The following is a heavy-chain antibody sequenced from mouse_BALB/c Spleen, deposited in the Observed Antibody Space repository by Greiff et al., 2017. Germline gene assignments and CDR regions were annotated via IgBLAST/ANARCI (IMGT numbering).Heavy chain of an antibody. CDR2: ISYSGST. J-gene: IGHJ1*01. CDR1: GDSITSGY. D-gene: IGHD1-1*01. V-gene: IGHV3-8*02. Sequence: DVKLQESGPSLVKPSQTLSLTCSVTGDSITSGYWNWIRKFPGNKLEYMGYISYSGSTYYNPSLKSRISITRDTSKNQYYLQLNSVTTEDTATYYCARRTVVADWYFDVWGAGTTVTVSS. CDR3: ARRTVVADWYFDV.